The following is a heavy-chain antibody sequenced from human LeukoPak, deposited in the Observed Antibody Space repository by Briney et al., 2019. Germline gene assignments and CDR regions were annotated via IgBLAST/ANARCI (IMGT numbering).Heavy chain of an antibody. CDR3: ARPSRMTTQSQVDY. Sequence: SETLSLTCTVSGGSISSSSYYWGWIRQPPGKGLEWIGSIYYSGSTYYNPSLKSRVTISVDTSKNQFSLKLSSVTAADTAVYYCARPSRMTTQSQVDYWGQGTLVTVSS. CDR2: IYYSGST. D-gene: IGHD4-11*01. J-gene: IGHJ4*02. V-gene: IGHV4-39*01. CDR1: GGSISSSSYY.